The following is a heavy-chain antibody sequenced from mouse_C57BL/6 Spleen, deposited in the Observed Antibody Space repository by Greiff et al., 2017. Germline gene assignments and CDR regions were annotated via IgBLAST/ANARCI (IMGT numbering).Heavy chain of an antibody. CDR3: ARASYYGSSYGYFDY. J-gene: IGHJ2*01. CDR1: GYAFSSSW. CDR2: IYPGDGDT. D-gene: IGHD1-1*01. Sequence: VQLQQSGPELVKPGASVKISCKASGYAFSSSWMNWVKQRPGKGLEWIGRIYPGDGDTNYNGKFKGKATLTADKSSSTAYMQLSSLTSEDSAVYFCARASYYGSSYGYFDYWGQGTTLTVSS. V-gene: IGHV1-82*01.